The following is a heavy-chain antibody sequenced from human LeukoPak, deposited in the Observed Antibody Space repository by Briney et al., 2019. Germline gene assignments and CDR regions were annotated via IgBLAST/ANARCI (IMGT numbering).Heavy chain of an antibody. Sequence: GGSLRLSCAASGFTFSSYGMHWVRQAPGKGLEWVAVIWYDGSNKYYADSVKGRFTISRDNSKNTLYLQMNSLRAEDTAVYYCAKDLRYNWSTTFLFDYWGQGTLVTVS. CDR2: IWYDGSNK. CDR1: GFTFSSYG. J-gene: IGHJ4*02. D-gene: IGHD1-1*01. V-gene: IGHV3-33*06. CDR3: AKDLRYNWSTTFLFDY.